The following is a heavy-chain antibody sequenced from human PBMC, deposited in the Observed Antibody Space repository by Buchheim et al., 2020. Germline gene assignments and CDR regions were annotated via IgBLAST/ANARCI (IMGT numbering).Heavy chain of an antibody. CDR2: IWSDENNK. V-gene: IGHV3-33*01. D-gene: IGHD6-13*01. Sequence: QVQLVESGGGVVQPGRSLRLFCAASGFTFSSYGMHWVRQAPGKGLEWVAIIWSDENNKDYADSVKGRFTISRDNSKNTLYLQMNGLRAEDTAIYYCARASSSWYSLVKFWGRGTL. J-gene: IGHJ4*02. CDR3: ARASSSWYSLVKF. CDR1: GFTFSSYG.